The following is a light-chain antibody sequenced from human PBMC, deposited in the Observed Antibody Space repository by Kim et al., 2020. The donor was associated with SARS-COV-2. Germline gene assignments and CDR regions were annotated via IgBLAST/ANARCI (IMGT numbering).Light chain of an antibody. CDR2: DAS. Sequence: SASVGDRVTITCRASQSISSGLAWYQQKPGKAPKLLIYDASSFESGVPSRFSGSGSGTEFTLTISSLQPDDFATYYCQQYNSSWTFGQGTKVDIK. V-gene: IGKV1-5*01. CDR1: QSISSG. J-gene: IGKJ1*01. CDR3: QQYNSSWT.